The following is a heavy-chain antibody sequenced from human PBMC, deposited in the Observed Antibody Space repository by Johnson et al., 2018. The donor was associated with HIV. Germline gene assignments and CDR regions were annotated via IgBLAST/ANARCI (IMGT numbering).Heavy chain of an antibody. V-gene: IGHV3-30*02. CDR1: GFIFRTNG. Sequence: QVQLVESGGGVVQPGGPLRLSCAASGFIFRTNGMHWVRQAPGKGLEWVSFIQHDGSDKSYADSVEGRFTISRDNSKNTLYLQMNSLRTEDTALYYCAKDGGRWCYSFYVWGQGTMVSVSS. CDR2: IQHDGSDK. CDR3: AKDGGRWCYSFYV. D-gene: IGHD2-8*01. J-gene: IGHJ3*01.